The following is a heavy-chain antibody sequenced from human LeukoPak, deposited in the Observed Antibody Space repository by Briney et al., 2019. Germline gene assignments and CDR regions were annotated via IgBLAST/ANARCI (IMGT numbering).Heavy chain of an antibody. Sequence: GGSLRLSCAASGFTFSDYYMSWIRQAPGKGLEWVSYISSSSYTNYADSVKGRFTISRDNAKNSLYLQMNGLRAEDTAVYYCARDKEESSGWYAYYYYGMDVWGKGTTVTVSS. CDR3: ARDKEESSGWYAYYYYGMDV. D-gene: IGHD6-19*01. V-gene: IGHV3-11*06. CDR2: ISSSSYT. CDR1: GFTFSDYY. J-gene: IGHJ6*04.